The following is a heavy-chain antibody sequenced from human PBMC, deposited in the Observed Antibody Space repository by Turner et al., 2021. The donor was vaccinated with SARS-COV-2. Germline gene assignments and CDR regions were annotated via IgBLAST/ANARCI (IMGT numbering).Heavy chain of an antibody. CDR3: AKDRGYSSGGVDY. D-gene: IGHD6-19*01. V-gene: IGHV3-9*03. CDR1: GFTFDDYA. Sequence: EVQLVESGGGLVQPGRSLRLSCAASGFTFDDYAMHWVRQAPGKGLEWVSGISWNSGSRGYADAVKGRFTISRDNAKNSLYLQMNSLRAEDMALYYCAKDRGYSSGGVDYWGQGTLVTVSS. J-gene: IGHJ4*02. CDR2: ISWNSGSR.